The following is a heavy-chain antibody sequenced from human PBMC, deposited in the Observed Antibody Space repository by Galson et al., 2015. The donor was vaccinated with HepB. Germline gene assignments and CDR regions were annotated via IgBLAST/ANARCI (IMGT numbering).Heavy chain of an antibody. V-gene: IGHV4-39*07. Sequence: LSLTCTVSGGSTSSSLYFWSWFRQPPGKGLEWIGSIYYNGKTYYNSSLKSRVTISIDTSKNQFSLKLISVTAADTAVYHCARDNPLAKYGNYVVQWGQGTLVTVSS. CDR1: GGSTSSSLYF. CDR3: ARDNPLAKYGNYVVQ. CDR2: IYYNGKT. D-gene: IGHD4-11*01. J-gene: IGHJ4*02.